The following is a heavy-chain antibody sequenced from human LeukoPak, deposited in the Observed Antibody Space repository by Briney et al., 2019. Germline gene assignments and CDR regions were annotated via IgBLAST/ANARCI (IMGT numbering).Heavy chain of an antibody. CDR2: ISSSGSTI. D-gene: IGHD3-22*01. Sequence: GGSLRLSCAASGFTFSDYYMSWIRQAPGKGLEWVSYISSSGSTIYYAVSVKGRFTISRDNAKNSLYLQMNSLRAEDTAVYYCARAMYYYDSSGYYYPYYYYYMDVWGKGTTVTVSS. V-gene: IGHV3-11*04. CDR3: ARAMYYYDSSGYYYPYYYYYMDV. CDR1: GFTFSDYY. J-gene: IGHJ6*03.